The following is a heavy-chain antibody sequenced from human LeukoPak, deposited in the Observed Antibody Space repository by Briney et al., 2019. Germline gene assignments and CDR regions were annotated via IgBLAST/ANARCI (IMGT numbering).Heavy chain of an antibody. CDR1: GFTFNNYD. CDR2: LNPSGIYI. CDR3: ARESPTLGYDH. J-gene: IGHJ4*02. Sequence: GGSLRLSCAASGFTFNNYDIHWVRQAPGKGLEWVSSLNPSGIYIYYADSVKGRFTISRDNAKNLLYLQMNSLRPEDTAVYYCARESPTLGYDHWGQGTLVTVSS. V-gene: IGHV3-21*01. D-gene: IGHD3-16*01.